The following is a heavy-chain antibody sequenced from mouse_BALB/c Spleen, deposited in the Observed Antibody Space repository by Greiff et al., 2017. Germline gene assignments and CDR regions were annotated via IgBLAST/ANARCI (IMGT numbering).Heavy chain of an antibody. CDR1: GFTFSSYA. CDR3: ARGPMVTEDYDMDD. Sequence: EVKLMESGGGLVKPGGSLKLSCAASGFTFSSYAMSWVRQSPEKRLEWVAEISSGGSYTYYPDTVTGRFTISRDNAKNTLYLEMSSLRSEDTAMYYCARGPMVTEDYDMDDWGQGTTVTVSS. J-gene: IGHJ4*01. CDR2: ISSGGSYT. V-gene: IGHV5-9-4*01. D-gene: IGHD2-2*01.